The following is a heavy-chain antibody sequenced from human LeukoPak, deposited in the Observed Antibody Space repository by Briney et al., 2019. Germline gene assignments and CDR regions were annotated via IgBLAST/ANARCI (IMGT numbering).Heavy chain of an antibody. CDR2: IYTSGST. V-gene: IGHV4-4*07. Sequence: PSETLSLTCTVSGVSITTYYWSWIRQPAGKGLEWIGRIYTSGSTNYNPSLKSRVTISVDTSKNQFSLKLSSVTAADTAVYYCASFGFYGSGSYRGLVDYWGQGTLVTVSS. J-gene: IGHJ4*02. CDR1: GVSITTYY. CDR3: ASFGFYGSGSYRGLVDY. D-gene: IGHD3-10*01.